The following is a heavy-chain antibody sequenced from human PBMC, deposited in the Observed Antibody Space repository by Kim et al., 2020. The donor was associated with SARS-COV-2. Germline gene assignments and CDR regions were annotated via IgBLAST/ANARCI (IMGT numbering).Heavy chain of an antibody. Sequence: GGSLRLSCAASGFTFSSYAMSWVRQAPGKGLEWVSAISGSGGSTYYADSVKGRFTISRDNSKNTLYLQMNSLRAEDTAVYYCAKDEVATLYSSGWYYFDYWGQGTLVTVSS. D-gene: IGHD6-19*01. CDR2: ISGSGGST. CDR1: GFTFSSYA. CDR3: AKDEVATLYSSGWYYFDY. V-gene: IGHV3-23*01. J-gene: IGHJ4*02.